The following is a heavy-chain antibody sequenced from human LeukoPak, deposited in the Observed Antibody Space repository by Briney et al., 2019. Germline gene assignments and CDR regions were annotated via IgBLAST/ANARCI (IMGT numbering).Heavy chain of an antibody. V-gene: IGHV3-23*01. CDR3: AKDLGYGGNSGIDY. CDR1: GFTFSSYA. Sequence: GGSLRLSCAASGFTFSSYAMSWVRQAPGKGLEWVSAISGSGGSTYYADSVKGRFTISRDNSKNTLYLQMNSLRAEDTAVYYCAKDLGYGGNSGIDYWGQGTLVTVSS. CDR2: ISGSGGST. J-gene: IGHJ4*02. D-gene: IGHD4-23*01.